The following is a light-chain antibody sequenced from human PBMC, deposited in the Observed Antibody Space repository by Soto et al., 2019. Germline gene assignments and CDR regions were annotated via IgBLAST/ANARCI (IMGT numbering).Light chain of an antibody. J-gene: IGKJ1*01. V-gene: IGKV2-30*02. CDR3: MQGTHWPWT. CDR1: QSLIHSDGSTY. CDR2: EVS. Sequence: DVVMTQSPLSLPVTLGQPASISCRSSQSLIHSDGSTYLSWFQQRPGQSPRRLIYEVSDRDSGVPDRFSGSGSGTDFTLKISRVGAEDVGVYYCMQGTHWPWTFGQGTEVEIK.